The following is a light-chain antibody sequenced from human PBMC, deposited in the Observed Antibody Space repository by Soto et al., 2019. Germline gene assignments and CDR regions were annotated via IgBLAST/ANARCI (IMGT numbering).Light chain of an antibody. J-gene: IGLJ2*01. V-gene: IGLV1-40*01. Sequence: QSVLTHPPSVSGAPGQRVTISCTGSSSNIGAGYDVHWYQQLPGTAPKLLIYGNSNRPSGVPDRFSGSKSGTSASLAITGLRTEDEADYYCQSYDGSLSGVVFGGGTKVTVL. CDR1: SSNIGAGYD. CDR3: QSYDGSLSGVV. CDR2: GNS.